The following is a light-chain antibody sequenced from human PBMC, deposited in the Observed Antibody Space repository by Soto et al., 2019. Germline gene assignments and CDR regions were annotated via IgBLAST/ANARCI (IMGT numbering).Light chain of an antibody. Sequence: PCPLPLSVPPAARATRFCRASQNLRSSLAWYQQKPGQAPRLLIYGASTRATGIPARFSGSGSGTEFTLTISSLQSEDFAVYFCQQYNIWPQTFGQGTKVDIK. CDR3: QQYNIWPQT. CDR2: GAS. J-gene: IGKJ1*01. CDR1: QNLRSS. V-gene: IGKV3-15*01.